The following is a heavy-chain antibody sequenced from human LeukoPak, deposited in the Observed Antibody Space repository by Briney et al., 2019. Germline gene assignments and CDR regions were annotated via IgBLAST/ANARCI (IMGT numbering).Heavy chain of an antibody. CDR2: ISSSGSTI. CDR1: GFTFSSYE. D-gene: IGHD3-9*01. V-gene: IGHV3-48*03. Sequence: PGGSLRLSCAASGFTFSSYEMNLVRQAPGKGLEWVSYISSSGSTIYYADSVKGRFTISRDNAKNSLYLQMNSLRAEDTAVYYCARGRAPLRYFDWLWWGQGTLVTVSS. J-gene: IGHJ4*02. CDR3: ARGRAPLRYFDWLW.